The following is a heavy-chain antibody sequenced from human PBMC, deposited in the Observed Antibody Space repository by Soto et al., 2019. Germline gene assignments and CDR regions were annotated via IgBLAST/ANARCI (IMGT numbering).Heavy chain of an antibody. Sequence: SLRLSCAASGFTFDDYAMHWVRQAPGKGLEWVSGISWNSGSIGYADSVKGRFTISRDNAKNSLYLQMNSLRTEDTALYYCAKVRVMDYHHGMDVWGQGT. V-gene: IGHV3-9*01. CDR3: AKVRVMDYHHGMDV. D-gene: IGHD3-16*01. CDR2: ISWNSGSI. J-gene: IGHJ6*02. CDR1: GFTFDDYA.